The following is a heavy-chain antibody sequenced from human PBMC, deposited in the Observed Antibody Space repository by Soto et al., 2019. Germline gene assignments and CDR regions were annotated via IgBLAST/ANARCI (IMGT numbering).Heavy chain of an antibody. V-gene: IGHV3-23*01. D-gene: IGHD2-21*01. J-gene: IGHJ3*02. Sequence: PGGSLRLSCSASGFTFNNHAVNWVRQAPGKGLEWVAGISNSGGTTFYADSVRGRFTVSRDNSKNTVYLQMDSLSAEDTALYYCHPSRLFRRDAFESWGLGTMVTVSS. CDR2: ISNSGGTT. CDR1: GFTFNNHA. CDR3: HPSRLFRRDAFES.